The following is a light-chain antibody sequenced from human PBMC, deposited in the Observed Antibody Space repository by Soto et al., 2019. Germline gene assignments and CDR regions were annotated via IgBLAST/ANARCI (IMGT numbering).Light chain of an antibody. V-gene: IGKV1-5*01. CDR3: QQYKSFSPYT. J-gene: IGKJ2*01. CDR1: QSMSSN. CDR2: DAS. Sequence: DIQMTQSPSTLSASAGDRVSITCRASQSMSSNLAWYQKKPGKAPKLLIYDASTLESGVPSRFSGSGSGTEFTLTISSLQPDDFATYYCQQYKSFSPYTFGQGTRLEI.